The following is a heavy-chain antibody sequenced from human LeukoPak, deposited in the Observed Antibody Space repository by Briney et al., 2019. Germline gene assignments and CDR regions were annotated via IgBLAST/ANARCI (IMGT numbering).Heavy chain of an antibody. D-gene: IGHD3-3*01. CDR3: AKDRVQYDLWSGLDY. Sequence: GGSLRLSCAASGFTFSSYAMSWVRQAPGKGLEWVSAISGSGGSTYYADSVKGRFTISRDNSKNTLYLQMNSLRAEDTAVYYCAKDRVQYDLWSGLDYWGQGTLVTVSS. CDR1: GFTFSSYA. V-gene: IGHV3-23*01. CDR2: ISGSGGST. J-gene: IGHJ4*02.